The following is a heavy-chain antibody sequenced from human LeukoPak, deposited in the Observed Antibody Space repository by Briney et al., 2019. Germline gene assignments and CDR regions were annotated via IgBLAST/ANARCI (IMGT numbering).Heavy chain of an antibody. J-gene: IGHJ5*02. CDR3: ARDHSTSWTNWFDP. CDR1: GFTFSNYE. CDR2: ISSGGTTI. Sequence: PGGSLRLSCAASGFTFSNYEMNWVRQAPGKGLEWVSYISSGGTTIYYADSVKGRFTISRGNAKNSLYLQMNSLRAEDTAVYYCARDHSTSWTNWFDPWGQGTLVTVSS. V-gene: IGHV3-48*03. D-gene: IGHD2-2*01.